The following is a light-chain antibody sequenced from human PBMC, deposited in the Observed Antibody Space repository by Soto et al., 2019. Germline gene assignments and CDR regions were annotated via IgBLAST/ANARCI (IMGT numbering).Light chain of an antibody. CDR2: GAS. CDR3: QQYNNWPET. CDR1: QSVSSN. J-gene: IGKJ1*01. V-gene: IGKV3-15*01. Sequence: IVMTQSPATLSLSPGERATLSCRASQSVSSNLAWYQQKPGQAPRLLIYGASTRATGIPARFSGSGSGTEFTLTISSLQSEDFEVYYCQQYNNWPETFGQGTKVDIK.